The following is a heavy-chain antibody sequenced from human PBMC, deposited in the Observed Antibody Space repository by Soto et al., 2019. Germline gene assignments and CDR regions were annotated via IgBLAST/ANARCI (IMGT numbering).Heavy chain of an antibody. CDR2: IYYSGST. J-gene: IGHJ6*03. Sequence: SETLSLTCTVSGGSISSYYWSWIRQPPGKGLEWIGYIYYSGSTNYNPSLKSRVTISVDTSKNQFSLKLSSVTAADTAVYYCARHSEYSSRWSYYYYYMDVWGKGTSVTVAS. CDR3: ARHSEYSSRWSYYYYYMDV. D-gene: IGHD6-13*01. V-gene: IGHV4-59*08. CDR1: GGSISSYY.